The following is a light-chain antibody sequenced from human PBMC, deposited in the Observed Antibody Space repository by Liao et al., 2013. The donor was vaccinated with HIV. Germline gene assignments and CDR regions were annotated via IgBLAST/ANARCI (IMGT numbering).Light chain of an antibody. CDR1: DFGTKR. V-gene: IGLV3-25*03. J-gene: IGLJ1*01. Sequence: SYVLTQPPSVSVAPGKTARITCGGDDFGTKRVHWYQQKPGQAPVLLIYHASDRPSGIPERFSGSSSGTTVTLTISGVKAEDESDYYCQSADSSGTYVFGTGTKVTVL. CDR3: QSADSSGTYV. CDR2: HAS.